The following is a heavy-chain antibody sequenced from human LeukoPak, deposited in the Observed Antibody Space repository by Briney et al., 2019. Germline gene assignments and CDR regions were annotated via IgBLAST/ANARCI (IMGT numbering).Heavy chain of an antibody. D-gene: IGHD5-24*01. CDR3: ARDRVEDGYSCPLDY. CDR1: GFTFSSYW. CDR2: IKQDGSEK. J-gene: IGHJ4*02. V-gene: IGHV3-7*01. Sequence: GGSLRLSCAASGFTFSSYWMSWVRQAPGKGLEWVANIKQDGSEKYYVDSVKGRFTISRDNAKNSLYLQMNSLRAEDTAVYYCARDRVEDGYSCPLDYWGQGTLVTVSS.